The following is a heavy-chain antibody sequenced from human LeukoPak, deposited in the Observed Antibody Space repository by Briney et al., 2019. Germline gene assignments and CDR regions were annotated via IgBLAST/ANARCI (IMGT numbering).Heavy chain of an antibody. D-gene: IGHD1-26*01. J-gene: IGHJ4*02. CDR2: IYYSGST. Sequence: SETLSLTCTVSGGSINNYYWSWIRQPPGKGLEWIGYIYYSGSTNYNPSLKGRVTISVDTSKNQFSLKLSSVTAADTAVYYCARHVSGSYYGDYWGQGTLVTVSS. V-gene: IGHV4-59*08. CDR1: GGSINNYY. CDR3: ARHVSGSYYGDY.